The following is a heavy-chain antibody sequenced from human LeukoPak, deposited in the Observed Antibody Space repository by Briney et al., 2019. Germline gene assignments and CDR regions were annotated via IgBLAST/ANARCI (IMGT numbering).Heavy chain of an antibody. D-gene: IGHD4-17*01. CDR1: GFTFSSYG. J-gene: IGHJ4*02. V-gene: IGHV3-30*02. CDR3: AKVGPMGGDYFDY. Sequence: GGSLRLSCAASGFTFSSYGMHWVRQAPGKGLEWVAFIRYDGSNKYYADSVKGRFTISRDNSKNTLSLQMNSLRADDTAVYYCAKVGPMGGDYFDYWGQGTLVTVSS. CDR2: IRYDGSNK.